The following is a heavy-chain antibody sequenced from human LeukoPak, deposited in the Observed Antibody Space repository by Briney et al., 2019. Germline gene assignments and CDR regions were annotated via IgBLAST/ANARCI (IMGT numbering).Heavy chain of an antibody. J-gene: IGHJ3*02. Sequence: PSETLSLTCTVSGASISTYYWSWIRQPPGKGLEWIGYLFFGGSTNYNPSLKSRVTISSDTSKNQISLKLSSVTAADTAVYYCARDLGVMVRAFDIWGQGTMVTVSS. CDR2: LFFGGST. D-gene: IGHD5-18*01. CDR3: ARDLGVMVRAFDI. V-gene: IGHV4-59*01. CDR1: GASISTYY.